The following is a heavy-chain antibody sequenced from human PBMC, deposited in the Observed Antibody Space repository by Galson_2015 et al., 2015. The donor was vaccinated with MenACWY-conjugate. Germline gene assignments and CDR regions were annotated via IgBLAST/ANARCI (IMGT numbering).Heavy chain of an antibody. CDR2: IYYSGST. V-gene: IGHV4-59*01. J-gene: IGHJ4*02. CDR1: GGSISSYY. D-gene: IGHD6-19*01. CDR3: ARGGYKEVAGMDC. Sequence: SEPLSLTCTVSGGSISSYYWTWIRQPPGKGLEWIGYIYYSGSTNYSPSLKSRVTISVDTSKNQFSLKLSSVTAADTAVYYCARGGYKEVAGMDCWGQGTLVTVSS.